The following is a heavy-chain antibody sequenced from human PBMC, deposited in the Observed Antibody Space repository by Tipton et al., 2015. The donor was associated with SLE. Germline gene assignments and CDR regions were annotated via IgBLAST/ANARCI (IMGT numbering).Heavy chain of an antibody. CDR1: GFTFTSFW. V-gene: IGHV3-7*01. CDR2: INQNGSET. Sequence: LSLTCTVSGFTFTSFWMTWVRQTPGGGLEWLANINQNGSETYYVDSVQGRFTISRDNAKNSLYLQMDSLRAEDTAVYYCARAGGYVPDWGQGTLVTVSS. D-gene: IGHD5-12*01. CDR3: ARAGGYVPD. J-gene: IGHJ4*02.